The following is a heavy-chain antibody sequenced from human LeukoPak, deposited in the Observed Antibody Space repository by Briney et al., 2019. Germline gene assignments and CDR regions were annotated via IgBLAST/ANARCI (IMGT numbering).Heavy chain of an antibody. Sequence: GGSRGFSCAASGSSFISYSMNWFRQAQEKGLDWLSYLSSSSSTIYYADSVKGRFTISRDNAQNSLYLQMNSLRDEDTAVYYCARATLAVQYYFDYWGQGTLVTVSS. D-gene: IGHD6-6*01. CDR3: ARATLAVQYYFDY. CDR2: LSSSSSTI. J-gene: IGHJ4*02. CDR1: GSSFISYS. V-gene: IGHV3-48*02.